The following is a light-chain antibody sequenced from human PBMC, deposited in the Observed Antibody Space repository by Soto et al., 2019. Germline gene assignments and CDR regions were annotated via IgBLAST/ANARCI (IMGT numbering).Light chain of an antibody. CDR3: AAWDDSLNGHVV. V-gene: IGLV1-44*01. CDR1: SSNIGSYT. CDR2: SIN. J-gene: IGLJ2*01. Sequence: QSVLTQPPSASGTPGQRVTISCSGSSSNIGSYTVNWYQQLPGTAPKLLIYSINQRPSGVPDRFSGSKSGTSASLAISGLQSEDEADYFCAAWDDSLNGHVVFGGGTKLTFL.